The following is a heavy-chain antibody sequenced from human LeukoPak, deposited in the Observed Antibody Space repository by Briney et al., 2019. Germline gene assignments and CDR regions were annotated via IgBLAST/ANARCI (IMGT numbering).Heavy chain of an antibody. CDR3: ARDLQDVVVVAATLGNWFDP. V-gene: IGHV4-4*07. CDR2: IYTSGGT. Sequence: PLETLSLTCTVSGGSISSYYWGWVRQPAGKGMEWIGRIYTSGGTHYNPSLKRRVTMSVDTSKNQFSLKLSSVTAADTAVYYCARDLQDVVVVAATLGNWFDPWGQGTLVTVSS. J-gene: IGHJ5*02. D-gene: IGHD2-15*01. CDR1: GGSISSYY.